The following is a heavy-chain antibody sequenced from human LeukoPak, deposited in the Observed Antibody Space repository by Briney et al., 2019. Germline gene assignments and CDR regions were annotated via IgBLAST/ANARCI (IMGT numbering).Heavy chain of an antibody. J-gene: IGHJ5*02. Sequence: SETLSLTCTVSGGSISSSNYYWGWIRQPPGKGLEWIGSIYYSGSTYYNPSLKSRVTISVDTSKNQFSLKLSSVTAADTAVYYCARQPGYNYGLNCFDPWGQGTLVTVSS. CDR2: IYYSGST. CDR3: ARQPGYNYGLNCFDP. V-gene: IGHV4-39*01. CDR1: GGSISSSNYY. D-gene: IGHD5-18*01.